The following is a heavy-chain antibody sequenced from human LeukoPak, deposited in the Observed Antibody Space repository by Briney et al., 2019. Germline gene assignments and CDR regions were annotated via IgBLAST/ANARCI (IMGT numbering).Heavy chain of an antibody. Sequence: ASVKVSCKASGGTFSIYAISLVRQAPGQGLEWMGGIIPIFGTANYAQKFQGRVTITADESTSTAYMELSSLRSEDTAVYYCARGGDGGYYYDSSGYYLFWDWGQGTLVTVSS. CDR3: ARGGDGGYYYDSSGYYLFWD. CDR2: IIPIFGTA. V-gene: IGHV1-69*13. CDR1: GGTFSIYA. D-gene: IGHD3-22*01. J-gene: IGHJ4*02.